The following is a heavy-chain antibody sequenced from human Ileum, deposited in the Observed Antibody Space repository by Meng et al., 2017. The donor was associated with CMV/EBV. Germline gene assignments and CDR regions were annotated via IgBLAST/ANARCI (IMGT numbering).Heavy chain of an antibody. CDR3: TRAYYYDSSGYYDY. J-gene: IGHJ4*02. CDR1: WDSVSGNSVS. D-gene: IGHD3-22*01. V-gene: IGHV6-1*01. CDR2: TYYRSKWYD. Sequence: QVLPPPPRSGSGTPPLTPPLTWSISWDSVSGNSVSWNWIRQSPSRGLELLGRTYYRSKWYDDYAVSVKSRITINPDTSKNQFSLQLNSMTPEDTAVYYCTRAYYYDSSGYYDYWGQGTLVTVSS.